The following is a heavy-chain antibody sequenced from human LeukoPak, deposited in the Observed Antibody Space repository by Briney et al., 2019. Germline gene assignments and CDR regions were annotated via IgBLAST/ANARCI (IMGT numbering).Heavy chain of an antibody. J-gene: IGHJ5*02. CDR2: IYYSGTT. V-gene: IGHV4-59*01. D-gene: IGHD6-13*01. CDR1: GGPISNYY. Sequence: SETLSLTCIVSGGPISNYYWSWIRQSPGKGLEWIGYIYYSGTTNYNPSLKSRVIISVDTSKNQFSLKLSSVTAADTAVYYCARMSSSWYWFDPWGQGTLVTVSS. CDR3: ARMSSSWYWFDP.